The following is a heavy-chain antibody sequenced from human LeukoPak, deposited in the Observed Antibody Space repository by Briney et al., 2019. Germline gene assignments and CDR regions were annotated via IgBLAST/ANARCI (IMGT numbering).Heavy chain of an antibody. Sequence: SETLSLTCTVSGYSISSGYYWGWIRQPPGKGLEWIGSIYHSGSTYYNPSLKSRVTISVDKSKNQFSLKLSSVTAADTAVYYCARETNYYDSSVLDYWGQGTLVTVSS. D-gene: IGHD3-22*01. CDR3: ARETNYYDSSVLDY. J-gene: IGHJ4*02. CDR2: IYHSGST. V-gene: IGHV4-38-2*02. CDR1: GYSISSGYY.